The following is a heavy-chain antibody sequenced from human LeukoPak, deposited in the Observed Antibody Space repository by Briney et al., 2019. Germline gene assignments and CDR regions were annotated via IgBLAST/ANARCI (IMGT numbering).Heavy chain of an antibody. Sequence: SGPTQVNPTQTLTLTCTFSGFSLSTSGVGVGWIRQPPGKALEWLALIYWDDDKRYSPSLKSRLTITKDTSKNQVVLTMTNMDPVDTATYYCAHLVLSTYSSASTYYFDYWGQGTLVTVSS. J-gene: IGHJ4*02. CDR3: AHLVLSTYSSASTYYFDY. V-gene: IGHV2-5*02. CDR2: IYWDDDK. CDR1: GFSLSTSGVG. D-gene: IGHD6-19*01.